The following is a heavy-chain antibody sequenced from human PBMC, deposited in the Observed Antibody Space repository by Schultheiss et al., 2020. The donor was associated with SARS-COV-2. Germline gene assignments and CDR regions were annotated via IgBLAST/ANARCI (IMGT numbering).Heavy chain of an antibody. J-gene: IGHJ4*02. Sequence: SETLSLTCTVSGGSISSGDYYRSWIRQPPGKGLEWIGYIYYSGSTYYNPSLKSRVTISVDTSKNQFSLKLSSVTAADTAVYYCAREVITFGGVIEGIDYWGQGTLVTVSS. CDR2: IYYSGST. CDR1: GGSISSGDYY. CDR3: AREVITFGGVIEGIDY. V-gene: IGHV4-30-4*01. D-gene: IGHD3-16*02.